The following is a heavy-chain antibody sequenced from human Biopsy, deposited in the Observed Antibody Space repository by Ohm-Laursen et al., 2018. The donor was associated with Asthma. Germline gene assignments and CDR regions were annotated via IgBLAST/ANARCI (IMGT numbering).Heavy chain of an antibody. CDR1: GYTFISYA. J-gene: IGHJ3*02. CDR2: INAGNGNT. CDR3: ARTYYDFLAGQVNDAFAT. V-gene: IGHV1-3*01. D-gene: IGHD3-9*01. Sequence: SVKVSCKASGYTFISYAIHWVRQAPGQRLEWMGWINAGNGNTKYSQKFQGRVTITRDTSASTAYMELSSLRSEDTAVYYCARTYYDFLAGQVNDAFATWGQGTMVTVSS.